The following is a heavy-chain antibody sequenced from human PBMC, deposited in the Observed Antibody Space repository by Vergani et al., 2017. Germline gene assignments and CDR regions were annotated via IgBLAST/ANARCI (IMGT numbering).Heavy chain of an antibody. CDR3: ATSFTYYYDSSGYRPGLDV. V-gene: IGHV1-24*01. CDR2: FDPEDGET. Sequence: QVQLVQSGAEVKKPGASVKVSCKVSGYTLTELSMHWVRQAPGKGLEGRGGFDPEDGETIYAQKFQGRVTMTEDIATDTAYMELSSRRSEDTAVYYCATSFTYYYDSSGYRPGLDVWGQGTTVTVSS. CDR1: GYTLTELS. J-gene: IGHJ6*02. D-gene: IGHD3-22*01.